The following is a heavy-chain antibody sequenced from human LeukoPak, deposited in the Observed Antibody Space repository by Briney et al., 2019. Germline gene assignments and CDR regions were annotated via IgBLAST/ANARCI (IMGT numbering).Heavy chain of an antibody. Sequence: GGSLRLSCEASGFTFSSYSMTWVRQSPATGLQWISTLSGSGAEVFYAESVRGRFTISRDNSMNTLYLEMNNLRPDDTALYYCARGGSGWFGRTDYWGQGTPVTVSS. V-gene: IGHV3-23*01. J-gene: IGHJ4*02. CDR1: GFTFSSYS. CDR3: ARGGSGWFGRTDY. D-gene: IGHD6-19*01. CDR2: LSGSGAEV.